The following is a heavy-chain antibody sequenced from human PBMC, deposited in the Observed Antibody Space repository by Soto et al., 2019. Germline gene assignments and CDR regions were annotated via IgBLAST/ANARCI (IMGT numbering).Heavy chain of an antibody. Sequence: TLSLTCSISVGSISSGGYYWSWFLQRPGKGLEWIGYIYFNENTYYNPSLKTRVTISAGTSKSQFSLRLSSVTAADAAVYYCARQITMVRGIDFWGPGISVTVSS. J-gene: IGHJ4*02. V-gene: IGHV4-31*03. CDR2: IYFNENT. D-gene: IGHD3-10*01. CDR3: ARQITMVRGIDF. CDR1: VGSISSGGYY.